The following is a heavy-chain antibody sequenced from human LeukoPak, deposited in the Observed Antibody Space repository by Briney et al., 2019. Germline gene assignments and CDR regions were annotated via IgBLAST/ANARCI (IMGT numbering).Heavy chain of an antibody. Sequence: GGSLRLSCAASGFTLSSYWMSWVRQAPGKGLEWVANIKQDGSDKHYVDSVKGRFTISRDNAKNSLYLQMNSLRAEDTAVYYCARGLPAVGYWGQGTLVTVSS. CDR1: GFTLSSYW. V-gene: IGHV3-7*04. J-gene: IGHJ4*02. CDR3: ARGLPAVGY. CDR2: IKQDGSDK. D-gene: IGHD3-16*01.